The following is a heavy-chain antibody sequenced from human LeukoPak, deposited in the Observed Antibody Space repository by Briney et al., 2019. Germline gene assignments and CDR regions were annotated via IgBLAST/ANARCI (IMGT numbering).Heavy chain of an antibody. V-gene: IGHV3-23*01. J-gene: IGHJ4*02. CDR3: ARDFRAAMVRGVRGRCPNY. Sequence: GGSLRLSCAASGSTFSSYGMSWVRQAPGKGLEWVSAISGSSGSTYYADSVKGRFTISRDNSKNTLYLQMNSLRAEDTAVYYCARDFRAAMVRGVRGRCPNYWGQGTLVTVSS. CDR1: GSTFSSYG. D-gene: IGHD3-10*01. CDR2: ISGSSGST.